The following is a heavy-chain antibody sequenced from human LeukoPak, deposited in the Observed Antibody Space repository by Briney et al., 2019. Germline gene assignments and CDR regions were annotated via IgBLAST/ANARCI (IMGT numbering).Heavy chain of an antibody. J-gene: IGHJ6*03. CDR2: INWNGGST. V-gene: IGHV3-20*04. D-gene: IGHD6-13*01. Sequence: PGGSLRLSCAASGFTFDDYGMSWVRQAPGKGLEWVSGINWNGGSTGHADSVKGRFTISRDNAKNSLYLQMNSLRAEDTAVYYCAKQKAAAGYYYYYMDVWGKGTTVTVSS. CDR3: AKQKAAAGYYYYYMDV. CDR1: GFTFDDYG.